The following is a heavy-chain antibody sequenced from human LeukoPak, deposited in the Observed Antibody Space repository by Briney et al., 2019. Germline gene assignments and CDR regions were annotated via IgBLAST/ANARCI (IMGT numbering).Heavy chain of an antibody. CDR1: GGSISSGGYY. V-gene: IGHV4-31*03. Sequence: KPSETLSLTCTVSGGSISSGGYYWSWIRQHPGKGLEWIGYIYYSGSTYYNPSLKSRVTISVDTSKNQFSLKLSSVTAADTAVYYCARNAVAYCGGDCPNWFDPWGQGTLVTVSS. CDR3: ARNAVAYCGGDCPNWFDP. D-gene: IGHD2-21*02. J-gene: IGHJ5*02. CDR2: IYYSGST.